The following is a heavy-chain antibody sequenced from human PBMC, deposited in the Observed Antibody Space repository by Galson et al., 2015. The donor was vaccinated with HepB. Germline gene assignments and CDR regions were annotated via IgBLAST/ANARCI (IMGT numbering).Heavy chain of an antibody. J-gene: IGHJ6*04. CDR2: ISATGDNT. D-gene: IGHD3-3*01. CDR1: GFTFAGFA. Sequence: SLRLSCAASGFTFAGFAMSWVRQAPGKGLEWVSTISATGDNTYYADSVKGRFTIFRDNSKNTLYLQMDSLRAEDTAVYYCAKFGDFWSGYYFFMDVWGKGTTVTVSS. CDR3: AKFGDFWSGYYFFMDV. V-gene: IGHV3-23*01.